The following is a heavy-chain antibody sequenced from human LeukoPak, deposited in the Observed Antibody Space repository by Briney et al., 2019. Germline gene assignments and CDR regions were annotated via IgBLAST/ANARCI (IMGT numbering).Heavy chain of an antibody. CDR1: RFIFSNYR. J-gene: IGHJ4*02. Sequence: GGSLTLSCAAYRFIFSNYRMNWVRQAPGQGLVGVSSLSSGRKYILNAVSVKGRFTPSRDNAKNSLYLQMNSLRAEDTAVYYCARALSYSYGSLDFWGQGTLVIVSS. CDR3: ARALSYSYGSLDF. D-gene: IGHD5-18*01. CDR2: LSSGRKYI. V-gene: IGHV3-21*01.